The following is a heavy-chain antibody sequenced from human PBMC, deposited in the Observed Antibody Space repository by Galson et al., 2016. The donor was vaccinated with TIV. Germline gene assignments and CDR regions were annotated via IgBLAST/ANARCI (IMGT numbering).Heavy chain of an antibody. CDR3: AREMYFYDSSRKGDAFDV. D-gene: IGHD3-22*01. V-gene: IGHV1-69*13. J-gene: IGHJ3*01. CDR2: IVPIFRTP. CDR1: EDTFSNHA. Sequence: SVKVSCKASEDTFSNHAISWARQAPGQGLEWMGRIVPIFRTPTYAQKFQGRVTLTADESTSTAYMELRNLRSEDTAVYYCAREMYFYDSSRKGDAFDVWGQGSMVTVYS.